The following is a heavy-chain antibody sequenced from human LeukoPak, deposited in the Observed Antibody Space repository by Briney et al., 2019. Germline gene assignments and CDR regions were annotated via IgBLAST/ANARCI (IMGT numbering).Heavy chain of an antibody. J-gene: IGHJ4*02. CDR3: VRTEVSSGSEDY. CDR1: GGSIISSGYY. V-gene: IGHV4-30-4*08. CDR2: IYYSGST. D-gene: IGHD6-19*01. Sequence: SQTLSLTCTVSGGSIISSGYYWSWIRQPPGKGLEWIGYIYYSGSTYYNPSLKSRVTISLDTSKNQFSLKLSSVTAADTAVYYCVRTEVSSGSEDYWGQGTLVTVSS.